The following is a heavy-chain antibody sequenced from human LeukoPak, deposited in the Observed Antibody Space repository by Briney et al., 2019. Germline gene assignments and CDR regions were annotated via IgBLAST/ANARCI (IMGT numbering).Heavy chain of an antibody. CDR2: VYDGDTT. V-gene: IGHV3-53*01. J-gene: IGHJ4*02. D-gene: IGHD2-21*02. CDR1: GFTVSNNY. Sequence: GGSLRLSCAASGFTVSNNYMSWVRQAPGKGLEWVSAVYDGDTTYYADSVKGRFTISRDNSKNTLYLQINSLRVEDTAVYFCARGRLLYLDYWGQGTPVTVSS. CDR3: ARGRLLYLDY.